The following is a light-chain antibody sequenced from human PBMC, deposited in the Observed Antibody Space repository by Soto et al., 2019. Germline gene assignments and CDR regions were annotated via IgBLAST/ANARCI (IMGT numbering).Light chain of an antibody. V-gene: IGLV2-14*01. CDR3: SSYTSSSILGV. J-gene: IGLJ2*01. CDR1: STDVGGYNY. Sequence: QSALTQPASVSGSPGQSITISCTATSTDVGGYNYVSWYQHHPGKAPKLMIYEVSNRPSGVSNRFSGSKSGNTASLTISGLLAEDEADYYCSSYTSSSILGVFGGGTKLTVL. CDR2: EVS.